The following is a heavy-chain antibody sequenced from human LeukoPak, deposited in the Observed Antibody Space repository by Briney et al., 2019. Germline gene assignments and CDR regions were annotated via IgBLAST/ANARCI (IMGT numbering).Heavy chain of an antibody. V-gene: IGHV3-74*01. J-gene: IGHJ4*02. CDR1: GFTFSSYW. CDR2: INSDGSST. Sequence: GGSLRVSCAASGFTFSSYWMHWVRQAPGKGLVWVSRINSDGSSTSYADSVKGRFTISRDNAKNTLYLQMNSLRAEDTAVYYCARAATMIVVVTPFDYWGQGTLVTVSS. CDR3: ARAATMIVVVTPFDY. D-gene: IGHD3-22*01.